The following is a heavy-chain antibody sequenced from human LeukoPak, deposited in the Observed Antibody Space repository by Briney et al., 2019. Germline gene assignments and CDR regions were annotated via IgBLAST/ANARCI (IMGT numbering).Heavy chain of an antibody. D-gene: IGHD6-19*01. V-gene: IGHV3-53*01. Sequence: GGSLRLSCAAPGFTVSTNYMSWVRQAPGKGLEWVSVIYSGGSTHYAESVKGRFTISRDNSKNTMYLQMNSVRAEDTVVYYCARDYESSGSNGAFDIWGQGTMVTVS. J-gene: IGHJ3*02. CDR3: ARDYESSGSNGAFDI. CDR2: IYSGGST. CDR1: GFTVSTNY.